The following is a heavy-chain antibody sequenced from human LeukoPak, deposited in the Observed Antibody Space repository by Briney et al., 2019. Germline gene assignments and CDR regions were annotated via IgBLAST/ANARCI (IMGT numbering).Heavy chain of an antibody. CDR1: GGSFSGYY. J-gene: IGHJ4*02. V-gene: IGHV4-34*01. CDR3: ARGLLGDYMTFDY. Sequence: PSETLSLTCAVYGGSFSGYYWSWIRQPPGKGLEWTGEINHSGSTNYNPSLKSRVTISVDTSKNQFSLKLSSVTAADTAVYYCARGLLGDYMTFDYWGQGTLVTVSS. CDR2: INHSGST. D-gene: IGHD4-17*01.